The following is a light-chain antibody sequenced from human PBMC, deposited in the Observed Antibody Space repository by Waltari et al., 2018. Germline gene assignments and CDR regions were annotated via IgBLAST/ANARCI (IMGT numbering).Light chain of an antibody. CDR2: DAT. CDR3: QQRSEWFK. CDR1: ESVSSY. Sequence: SYRARESVSSYLAWYQQKPGQAPRLLFYDATTGTTGIPARFGGSGSGTDYTLTSSCVGPEDFAVYYCQQRSEWFKFGGGTKVEI. J-gene: IGKJ4*02. V-gene: IGKV3-11*01.